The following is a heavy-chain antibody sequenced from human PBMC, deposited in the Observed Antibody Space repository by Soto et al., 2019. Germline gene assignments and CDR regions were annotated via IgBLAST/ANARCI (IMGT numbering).Heavy chain of an antibody. Sequence: SVKVSCKASGFTFTSSAVQWVRQARGQRLEWIGWIVVGSGNTNYAQKFQERVTITRDMSTSTAYMELSSLRSEGTAVYYCAADLRIVAAKGFYYYGMDVWGQGTTVTVSS. CDR2: IVVGSGNT. CDR3: AADLRIVAAKGFYYYGMDV. J-gene: IGHJ6*02. V-gene: IGHV1-58*01. CDR1: GFTFTSSA. D-gene: IGHD5-12*01.